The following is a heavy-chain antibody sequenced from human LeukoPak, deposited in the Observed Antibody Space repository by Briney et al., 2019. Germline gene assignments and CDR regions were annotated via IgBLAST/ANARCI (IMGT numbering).Heavy chain of an antibody. D-gene: IGHD3-22*01. CDR3: ARQYYYDSSGPVALDAFDI. CDR1: GFTFSSYS. Sequence: GGSLRLSCAASGFTFSSYSMNWVRQAPGKGLEWVSSISSSSSYIYYADSVKGRFTISRDNAKNSLYLQMNSLRAEDTAVYYCARQYYYDSSGPVALDAFDIWGQGTMVTVSS. J-gene: IGHJ3*02. V-gene: IGHV3-21*01. CDR2: ISSSSSYI.